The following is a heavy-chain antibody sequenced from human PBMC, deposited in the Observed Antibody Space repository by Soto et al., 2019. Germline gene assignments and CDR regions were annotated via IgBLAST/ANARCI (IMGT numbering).Heavy chain of an antibody. J-gene: IGHJ5*02. Sequence: GECLKSSCRTSGYKFTSSWIAWVRQMPGKGLEWMGIIFPSDSDTRYSPSFQGQVTISADRSTSTVFLQCASLKASDTAVYFCARKDKSGYFNWFDPWGQGTLVNVSS. CDR2: IFPSDSDT. CDR1: GYKFTSSW. CDR3: ARKDKSGYFNWFDP. V-gene: IGHV5-51*01. D-gene: IGHD3-22*01.